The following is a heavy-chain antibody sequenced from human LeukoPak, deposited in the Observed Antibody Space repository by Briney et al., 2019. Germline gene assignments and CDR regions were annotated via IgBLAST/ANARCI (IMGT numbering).Heavy chain of an antibody. V-gene: IGHV1-69*04. J-gene: IGHJ3*02. Sequence: ASVKVSCKASGGTFSSYAISWVRQAPGQGLEWMGRIIPILGIANYAQKFQGRVTITADKSTSTAYMELSSLRSEDTAVYYCARVPGGGYFSAFDIWGQGTMVTVSS. CDR3: ARVPGGGYFSAFDI. CDR1: GGTFSSYA. D-gene: IGHD1-26*01. CDR2: IIPILGIA.